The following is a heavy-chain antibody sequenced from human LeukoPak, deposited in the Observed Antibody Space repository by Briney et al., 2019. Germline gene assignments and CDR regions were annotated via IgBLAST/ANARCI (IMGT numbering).Heavy chain of an antibody. CDR3: ARVPGIDYDYVWGRPGKHFDY. CDR1: AYSISSGYY. D-gene: IGHD3-16*01. Sequence: PSETLSLTCTVSAYSISSGYYWGWIRQPPGKGLEWIGSIYHSGSTYYNPSLKSRVTISVDTSKNQFSLKLSSVTAADTAVYYCARVPGIDYDYVWGRPGKHFDYWGQGTLVTVSS. J-gene: IGHJ4*02. V-gene: IGHV4-38-2*02. CDR2: IYHSGST.